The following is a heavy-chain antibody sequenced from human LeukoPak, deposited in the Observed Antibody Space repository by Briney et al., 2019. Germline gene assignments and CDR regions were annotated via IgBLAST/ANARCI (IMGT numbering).Heavy chain of an antibody. CDR3: ARGDIAARPPGY. V-gene: IGHV1-2*02. D-gene: IGHD6-6*01. CDR1: GYTFTGYY. Sequence: ASVKVSCKASGYTFTGYYMHWVRQAPGQGLEWMGWINPNSGGTNYAQKFQGRVTMTRDTSISTAYMELSRLGSDDTAVYYCARGDIAARPPGYWGQGTLVTVSS. CDR2: INPNSGGT. J-gene: IGHJ4*02.